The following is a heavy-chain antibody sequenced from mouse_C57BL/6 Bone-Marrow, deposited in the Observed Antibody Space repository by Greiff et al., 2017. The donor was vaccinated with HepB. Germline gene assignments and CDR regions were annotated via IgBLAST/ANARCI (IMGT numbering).Heavy chain of an antibody. CDR3: ARSYYYGRGAMDY. V-gene: IGHV1-81*01. CDR2: IYPRSGNT. CDR1: GYTFTSYG. J-gene: IGHJ4*01. Sequence: QVQLQQSGAELARPGASVKLSCKASGYTFTSYGISWVKQRTGQGLEWIGEIYPRSGNTYYNEKFKGKATLTADKSSSTAYMALRSLTSEDSAVYFCARSYYYGRGAMDYWGQGTSVTVSS. D-gene: IGHD1-1*01.